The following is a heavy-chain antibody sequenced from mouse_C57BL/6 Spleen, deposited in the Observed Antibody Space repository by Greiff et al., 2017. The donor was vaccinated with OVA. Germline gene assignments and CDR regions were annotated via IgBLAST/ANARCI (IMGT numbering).Heavy chain of an antibody. V-gene: IGHV1-85*01. D-gene: IGHD1-1*01. Sequence: QVQLKQSGPELVKPGASVRLSCKASGYTFTSYDINWVKQRPGQGLEWIGWIYPRDGSTKYNEKFKGKATLTVDTSSSTAYMELHSLTSEDSAVYFCAHGGTTVVAGDAMDYWGQGTSVTVSS. CDR2: IYPRDGST. CDR1: GYTFTSYD. CDR3: AHGGTTVVAGDAMDY. J-gene: IGHJ4*01.